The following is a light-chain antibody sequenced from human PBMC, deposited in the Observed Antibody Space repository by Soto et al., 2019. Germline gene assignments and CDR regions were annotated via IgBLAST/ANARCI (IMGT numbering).Light chain of an antibody. V-gene: IGKV3-15*01. CDR3: QQYTDSPIT. J-gene: IGKJ3*01. Sequence: EIVMTQSPATLSVSPGERATLSCRASQSVGNNLAWYQQRPGQAPRLLIHGASTRASGVPARFCGSGSGTDFTLTISSLQSEDFAVYYCQQYTDSPITFGPGAKVDLK. CDR2: GAS. CDR1: QSVGNN.